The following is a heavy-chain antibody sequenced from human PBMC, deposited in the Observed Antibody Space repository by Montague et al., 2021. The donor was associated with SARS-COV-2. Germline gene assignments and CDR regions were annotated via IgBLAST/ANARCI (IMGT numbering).Heavy chain of an antibody. CDR1: GESFSGYY. J-gene: IGHJ4*02. V-gene: IGHV4-34*01. D-gene: IGHD5-12*01. CDR2: INHSGST. Sequence: SETLSLTCAVYGESFSGYYWGWIRQPPGKGLEWIGEINHSGSTNSNPSLKSRLTISVDTSKNQFSLKLSSVTAADTAVYYCARAHSGSWAHFDNWGQGSLVTVSS. CDR3: ARAHSGSWAHFDN.